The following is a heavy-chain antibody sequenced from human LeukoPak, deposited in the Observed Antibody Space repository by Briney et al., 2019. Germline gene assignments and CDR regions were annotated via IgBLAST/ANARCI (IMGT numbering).Heavy chain of an antibody. D-gene: IGHD2-8*02. CDR2: IYYSANT. Sequence: SETLSLTCAVSGGSISSGGYSWSWIRQPPGKGLEWIGYIYYSANTYYSPSLKSRVTISVDTSKNQFSLKLSSVTAADTAVYYCARDGGVAPHNWFDPWGQGTLVTVSS. V-gene: IGHV4-30-4*07. CDR3: ARDGGVAPHNWFDP. CDR1: GGSISSGGYS. J-gene: IGHJ5*02.